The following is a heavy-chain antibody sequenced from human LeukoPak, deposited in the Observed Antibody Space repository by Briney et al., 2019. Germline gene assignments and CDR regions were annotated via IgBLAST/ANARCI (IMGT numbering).Heavy chain of an antibody. V-gene: IGHV4-4*09. CDR3: ARNAAYNLDY. Sequence: SETLSLTCTVSGGSISTYYWSWIRQPPGRGLEWIGENHPSGKFNYNPSLKSRVTISIDKSNNQFSLKLSSVTAADTAVYYCARNAAYNLDYWGQGTPVTVSS. CDR2: NHPSGKF. J-gene: IGHJ4*02. D-gene: IGHD1-14*01. CDR1: GGSISTYY.